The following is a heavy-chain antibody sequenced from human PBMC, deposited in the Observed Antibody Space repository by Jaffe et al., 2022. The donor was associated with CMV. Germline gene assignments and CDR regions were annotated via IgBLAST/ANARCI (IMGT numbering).Heavy chain of an antibody. V-gene: IGHV1-58*01. CDR3: AAAPLDTAMGAYFDY. CDR2: IVVGSGNT. D-gene: IGHD5-18*01. CDR1: GFTFTSSA. J-gene: IGHJ4*02. Sequence: QMQLVQSGPEVKKPGTSVKVSCKASGFTFTSSAVQWVRQARGQRLEWIGWIVVGSGNTNYAQKFQERVTITRDMSTSTAYMELSSLRSEDTAVYYCAAAPLDTAMGAYFDYWGQGTLVTVSS.